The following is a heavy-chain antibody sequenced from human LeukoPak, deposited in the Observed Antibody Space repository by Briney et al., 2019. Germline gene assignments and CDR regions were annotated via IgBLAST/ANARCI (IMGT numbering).Heavy chain of an antibody. V-gene: IGHV3-7*01. CDR1: GFTFSSYW. D-gene: IGHD3-3*01. J-gene: IGHJ4*02. CDR3: AREDSGHYDFWSGYLWDY. CDR2: IKQDGSEK. Sequence: GRSLRLSCAASGFTFSSYWMSWVRQAPGKGLEWVANIKQDGSEKYYVDSVKGRFTISRDNAKNSLYLQMNSLRAEDTAVYYCAREDSGHYDFWSGYLWDYWGQGTLVTVSS.